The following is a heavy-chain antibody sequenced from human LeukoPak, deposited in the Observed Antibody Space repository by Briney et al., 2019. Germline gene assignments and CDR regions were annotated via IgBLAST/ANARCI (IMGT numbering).Heavy chain of an antibody. CDR1: VYTFTYYH. Sequence: ASVKVSCKASVYTFTYYHIHCVRQAPGQGREWMGWVNPDSGGTNYAQKFQGRVTMTRDTSISTAYMELSRLRSDDTAMFYCAREGVAVDFWGQGTLVTVSS. V-gene: IGHV1-2*02. CDR2: VNPDSGGT. CDR3: AREGVAVDF. D-gene: IGHD2-15*01. J-gene: IGHJ4*02.